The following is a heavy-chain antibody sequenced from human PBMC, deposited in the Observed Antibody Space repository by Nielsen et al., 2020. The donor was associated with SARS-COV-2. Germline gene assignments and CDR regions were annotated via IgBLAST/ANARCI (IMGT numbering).Heavy chain of an antibody. Sequence: SETLSLTCAVYGGSFSGYYWSWIRQPPGKGLEWIGEINHSGSTNYNPSLKSRVTISVDTSKNQFSLKLSSVTAADTAVYYCARDSVGATSWFDPWGQGTLVTVSS. CDR3: ARDSVGATSWFDP. D-gene: IGHD1-26*01. V-gene: IGHV4-34*01. CDR2: INHSGST. CDR1: GGSFSGYY. J-gene: IGHJ5*02.